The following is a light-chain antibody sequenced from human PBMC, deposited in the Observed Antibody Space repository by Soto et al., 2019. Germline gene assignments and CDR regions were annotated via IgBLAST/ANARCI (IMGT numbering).Light chain of an antibody. CDR1: QSVNSNF. CDR2: GVS. CDR3: QQYGNSPRT. V-gene: IGKV3-20*01. Sequence: EIVLTQSPGTLSLSPGERATLSCRASQSVNSNFFAWYQQKPGQAPRLLIYGVSIRATGIPDRFTGSGSGTDFALTISGLEPEDFAIYYCQQYGNSPRTFGQGTKVDIK. J-gene: IGKJ2*01.